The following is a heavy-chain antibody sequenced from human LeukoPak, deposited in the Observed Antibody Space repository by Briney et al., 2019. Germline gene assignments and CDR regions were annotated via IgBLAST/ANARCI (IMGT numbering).Heavy chain of an antibody. CDR1: GFTFSSFW. CDR3: AKKGYCSGGSCYAFGY. Sequence: PGGSLRLSCAASGFTFSSFWMIWVRQAPGKGLEWVANIEEDGSVKNYVDSVKGRFTISRDNAKNSLFLQMNSLRAEDTAVYYCAKKGYCSGGSCYAFGYWGQGTLVTVSS. D-gene: IGHD2-15*01. CDR2: IEEDGSVK. V-gene: IGHV3-7*03. J-gene: IGHJ4*02.